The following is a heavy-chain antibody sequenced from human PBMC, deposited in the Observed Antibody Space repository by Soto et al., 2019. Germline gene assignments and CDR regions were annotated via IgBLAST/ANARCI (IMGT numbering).Heavy chain of an antibody. V-gene: IGHV3-53*04. CDR3: ARAGYYGSGSYYTFSAFDI. CDR2: IYSGGST. D-gene: IGHD3-10*01. Sequence: EVQLVESGGGLVQPGGSLRLSCAASGFTVSSNYMSWVRQAPGKGLEWVSVIYSGGSTYYADSVKGRFTISRHNSKNTLYLQMNSLRAEDTAVYYCARAGYYGSGSYYTFSAFDIWGQGTMVTVSS. J-gene: IGHJ3*02. CDR1: GFTVSSNY.